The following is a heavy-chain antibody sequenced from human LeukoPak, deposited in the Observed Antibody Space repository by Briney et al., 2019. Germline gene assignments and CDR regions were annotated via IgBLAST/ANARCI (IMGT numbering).Heavy chain of an antibody. CDR1: GGSFSGYY. V-gene: IGHV4-34*01. Sequence: PSETLSLTCAVYGGSFSGYYWSWIRQPPGKGLEWIGEINHSGSTNYNPSLKSRVTISVDTSKNQFSLKLSSVTAADTAVYYCARKRPGGWFDPWGQGTLVTVSS. CDR3: ARKRPGGWFDP. J-gene: IGHJ5*02. CDR2: INHSGST. D-gene: IGHD3-10*01.